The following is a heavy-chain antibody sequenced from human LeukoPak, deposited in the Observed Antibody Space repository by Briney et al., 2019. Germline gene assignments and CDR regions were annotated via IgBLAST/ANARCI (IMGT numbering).Heavy chain of an antibody. J-gene: IGHJ4*02. V-gene: IGHV3-30*03. CDR1: GFTFSRYG. Sequence: GGSLRLSCAASGFTFSRYGMHWVRQAPGKGLEWVAVISYDGRNKYYADSVKGRFTISRDNSKNTLYLQMNSLRAEDTAVYYSVVDTAMVYRYWGQGTLVTVSS. D-gene: IGHD5-18*01. CDR2: ISYDGRNK. CDR3: VVDTAMVYRY.